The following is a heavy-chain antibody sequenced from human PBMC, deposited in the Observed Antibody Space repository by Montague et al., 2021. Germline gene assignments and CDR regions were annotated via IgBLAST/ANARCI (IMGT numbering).Heavy chain of an antibody. CDR1: GYTFTTYG. D-gene: IGHD2-15*01. CDR2: INTNTGNT. V-gene: IGHV1-18*01. CDR3: ARSVSADLKFDY. Sequence: SGKVSCKASGYTFTTYGITWVRQAPGQGLEWMGWINTNTGNTNYVQNLQGRVTLTTDTSTSTAYMELRSLRSDDTAVYYCARSVSADLKFDYWGQGTLVTVSA. J-gene: IGHJ4*02.